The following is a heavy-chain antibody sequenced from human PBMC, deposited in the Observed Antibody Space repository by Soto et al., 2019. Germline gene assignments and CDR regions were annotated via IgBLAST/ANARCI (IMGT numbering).Heavy chain of an antibody. CDR1: GGSISSYY. V-gene: IGHV4-59*08. CDR2: IYYSGST. CDR3: ARHAVVAATETFDY. D-gene: IGHD2-15*01. Sequence: PSETLSLTCTVSGGSISSYYWSWIRQPPGKGLEWIGYIYYSGSTNYNPSLKSRVTISVDTSKNQFSLKLSSVTAADTAVYYCARHAVVAATETFDYWGQGTRVTVAS. J-gene: IGHJ4*02.